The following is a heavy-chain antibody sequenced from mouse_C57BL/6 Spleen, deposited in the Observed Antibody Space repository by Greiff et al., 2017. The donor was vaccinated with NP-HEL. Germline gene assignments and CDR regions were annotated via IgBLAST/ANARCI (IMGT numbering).Heavy chain of an antibody. Sequence: EVKVVESGGGLVKPGGSLKLSCAASGFTFSSYAMSWVRQTPEKRLEWVATISDGGSYTYYPDNVKGRFTISRDNAKNNLYLQMSHLKSEDTAMYYCARDQDYGSSPYAMDYWGQGTSVTVSS. D-gene: IGHD1-1*01. CDR2: ISDGGSYT. CDR1: GFTFSSYA. J-gene: IGHJ4*01. CDR3: ARDQDYGSSPYAMDY. V-gene: IGHV5-4*01.